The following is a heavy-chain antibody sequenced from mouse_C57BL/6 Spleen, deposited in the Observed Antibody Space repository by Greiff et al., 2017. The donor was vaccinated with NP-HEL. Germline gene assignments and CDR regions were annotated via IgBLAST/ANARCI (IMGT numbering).Heavy chain of an antibody. D-gene: IGHD1-1*01. J-gene: IGHJ1*03. CDR3: ARMYYYGSSTYWYFDV. CDR2: IWWDDDK. CDR1: GFSLSTFGMG. Sequence: QVTLKVSGPGILQPSQTLSLTCSFSGFSLSTFGMGVGWIRQPSGKGLEWLAHIWWDDDKYYNPALKSRLTISKDTSKNQVFLKIANVDTADTATYYCARMYYYGSSTYWYFDVWGTGTTVTVSS. V-gene: IGHV8-8*01.